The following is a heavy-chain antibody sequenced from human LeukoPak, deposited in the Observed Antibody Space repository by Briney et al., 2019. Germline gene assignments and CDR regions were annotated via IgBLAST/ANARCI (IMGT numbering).Heavy chain of an antibody. J-gene: IGHJ3*02. D-gene: IGHD6-13*01. CDR3: AGWPSSSWYKVAAFGI. CDR1: GFTVSSNY. CDR2: IYSGGTT. V-gene: IGHV3-53*01. Sequence: GGSPRLSCEASGFTVSSNYMSWVRQAPGKGLEWVSVIYSGGTTYYADSVKGRFTISRDNSKNTLYLQMNSLRAEDTAVYYCAGWPSSSWYKVAAFGIWGQGTMVTVSS.